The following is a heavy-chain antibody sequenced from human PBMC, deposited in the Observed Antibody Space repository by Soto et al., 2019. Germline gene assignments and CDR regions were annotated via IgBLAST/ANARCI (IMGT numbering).Heavy chain of an antibody. V-gene: IGHV3-48*02. CDR2: ISSSSSTI. D-gene: IGHD2-8*01. Sequence: EVQLVESGGGLVQPGGSLRLSCAASGFTFSSYSMNWVRQAPGKGLEWVSYISSSSSTIYYADSVKGRFTISRDNAKNSRFLQMNSLRDEDTAVYYCARHHTLGYCTNGVCPWGVDCWGEGTLVTVSS. J-gene: IGHJ4*02. CDR1: GFTFSSYS. CDR3: ARHHTLGYCTNGVCPWGVDC.